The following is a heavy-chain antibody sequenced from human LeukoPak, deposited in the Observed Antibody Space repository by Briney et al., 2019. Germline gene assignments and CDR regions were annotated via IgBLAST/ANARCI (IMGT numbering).Heavy chain of an antibody. Sequence: SETLSLTCSVSGGSINSYYWSWIRQPPGKGLEWIGYIHYTGSSNYNPSLKSPVTIPVDTSKNQFSLKLTSVTAGDTAVYYCARYGPGNNYDSSGSLDYWGQGTLVTVS. CDR1: GGSINSYY. V-gene: IGHV4-59*01. CDR2: IHYTGSS. CDR3: ARYGPGNNYDSSGSLDY. D-gene: IGHD3-22*01. J-gene: IGHJ4*02.